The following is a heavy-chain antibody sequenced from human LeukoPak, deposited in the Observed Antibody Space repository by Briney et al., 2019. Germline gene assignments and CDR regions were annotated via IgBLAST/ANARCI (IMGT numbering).Heavy chain of an antibody. J-gene: IGHJ4*02. CDR1: GGSISSYY. Sequence: SETLSLTCTVSGGSISSYYWSWIRQPAGKGLEWIGRIYTSGSANYSPSLKSRVTMSVDTSKNQFSLKLSSVTAADTAVYYRARGDSYCSSTSCYYYFDYWGQGTLVTVSS. V-gene: IGHV4-4*07. D-gene: IGHD2-2*01. CDR2: IYTSGSA. CDR3: ARGDSYCSSTSCYYYFDY.